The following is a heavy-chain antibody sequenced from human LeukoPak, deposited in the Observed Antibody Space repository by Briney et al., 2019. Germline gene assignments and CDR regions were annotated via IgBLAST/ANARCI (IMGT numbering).Heavy chain of an antibody. Sequence: GGSLRLSCAASGFTFSSYAMSWVRQAPGKGLEWVSGISGSGGSTYYADSVKGRFTISRDNSKNTLYLQMNSLRAEDTVVYYCAKDGAAAGHNWFDPWGQGILVTVSS. CDR3: AKDGAAAGHNWFDP. CDR2: ISGSGGST. V-gene: IGHV3-23*01. D-gene: IGHD6-13*01. J-gene: IGHJ5*02. CDR1: GFTFSSYA.